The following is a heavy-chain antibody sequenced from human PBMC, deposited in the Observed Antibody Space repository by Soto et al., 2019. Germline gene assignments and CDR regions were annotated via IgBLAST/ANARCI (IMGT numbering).Heavy chain of an antibody. CDR1: GFTFSSYA. V-gene: IGHV3-23*01. CDR3: AKDSTAGDLLLWFGDFAHYGMDV. D-gene: IGHD3-10*01. CDR2: ISGSGGST. J-gene: IGHJ6*02. Sequence: GGSLRLSCAASGFTFSSYAMSWVRQAPGKGLEWVSAISGSGGSTYYADSVKGRFTISRDNSKNTLYLQMNSLRAEDTAVYYCAKDSTAGDLLLWFGDFAHYGMDVWGQGTTVTVSS.